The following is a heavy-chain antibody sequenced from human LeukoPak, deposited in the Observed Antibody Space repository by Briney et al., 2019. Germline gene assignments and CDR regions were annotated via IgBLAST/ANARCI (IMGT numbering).Heavy chain of an antibody. CDR2: IYYSGST. J-gene: IGHJ4*02. Sequence: SETLSFTCTVPGGSISSSSYYWGWIRQPPGKGLEWIGSIYYSGSTYYNPSLKSRVTISVDTSKNQFSLKLSSVTAADTAVYYCARVSGYHWESFYDYWGQGTLVTVSS. D-gene: IGHD5-12*01. CDR1: GGSISSSSYY. CDR3: ARVSGYHWESFYDY. V-gene: IGHV4-39*01.